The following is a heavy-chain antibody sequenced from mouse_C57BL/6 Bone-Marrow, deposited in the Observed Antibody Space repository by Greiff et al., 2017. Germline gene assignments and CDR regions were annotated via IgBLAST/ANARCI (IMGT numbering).Heavy chain of an antibody. V-gene: IGHV7-3*01. CDR2: IRNKANGYTT. J-gene: IGHJ3*01. Sequence: EVKLVESGGGLVQPGGSLSLSCAASGFTFTDYYMSWVRQPPGKALEWLGFIRNKANGYTTEYSASVKGRFTISRDNSQSILYLQMNALRAEDSATYYCARSPSLWYSLAYWGQGTLVTVSA. CDR1: GFTFTDYY. D-gene: IGHD2-1*01. CDR3: ARSPSLWYSLAY.